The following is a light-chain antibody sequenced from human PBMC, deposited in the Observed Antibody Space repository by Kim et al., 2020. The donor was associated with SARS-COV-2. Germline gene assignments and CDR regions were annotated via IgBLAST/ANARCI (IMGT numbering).Light chain of an antibody. CDR1: QGISSR. J-gene: IGKJ4*01. CDR2: AAS. V-gene: IGKV1-27*01. CDR3: QKYDSAPLT. Sequence: ASVGDRVTSTCRASQGISSRLAWYQQKPGKVPKLLIYAASTLLSGVPSRFSGSGSGTDFTLTISSLQPEDVASYYCQKYDSAPLTFGGGTKVDIK.